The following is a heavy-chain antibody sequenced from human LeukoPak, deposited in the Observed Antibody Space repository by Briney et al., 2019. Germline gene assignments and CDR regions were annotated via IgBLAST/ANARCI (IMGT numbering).Heavy chain of an antibody. CDR3: AKIRKREGEDY. V-gene: IGHV4-39*07. CDR2: IYYSGST. Sequence: SETLSLTCTVSGGSISSTYYWGWIRQPPGKGLEWIGSIYYSGSTYYNPSLKSRVTISVDTSKNQFSLKLSSVTAADTAVYYCAKIRKREGEDYWGQGTLVTVSS. J-gene: IGHJ4*02. D-gene: IGHD1-26*01. CDR1: GGSISSTYY.